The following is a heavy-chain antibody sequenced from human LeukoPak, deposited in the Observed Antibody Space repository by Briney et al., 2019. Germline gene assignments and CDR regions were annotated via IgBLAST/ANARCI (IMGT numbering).Heavy chain of an antibody. Sequence: ASVNVSFKASGYIFTIYDINLVRQATGQGLEWMGWMNPNSGNTGYAQKFQGRVTMTQNTSISTAYMALSSLRSEHTAVSYCAVYSNLDYWGQGTLVTVSS. D-gene: IGHD6-13*01. V-gene: IGHV1-8*01. CDR2: MNPNSGNT. CDR3: AVYSNLDY. J-gene: IGHJ4*02. CDR1: GYIFTIYD.